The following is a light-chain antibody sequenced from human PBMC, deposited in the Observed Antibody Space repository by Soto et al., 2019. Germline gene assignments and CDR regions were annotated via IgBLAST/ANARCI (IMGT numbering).Light chain of an antibody. CDR1: SSDVGGYKY. V-gene: IGLV2-14*01. J-gene: IGLJ2*01. CDR2: EVS. Sequence: QSALTQPASVSGSPGQSITISCTGSSSDVGGYKYVSWYQQHPGKAPKLMIFEVSNRPSGVSNRFSGSKSGNTASLTISGFQAEDEGDYYGCSYTGGTPLVCGGGTKLTVL. CDR3: CSYTGGTPLV.